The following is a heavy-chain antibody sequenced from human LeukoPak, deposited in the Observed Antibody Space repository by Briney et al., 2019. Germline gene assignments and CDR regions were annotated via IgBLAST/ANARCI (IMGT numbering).Heavy chain of an antibody. Sequence: PGGSLRLACAASGFTFNDYAMSWVRQAPGEGLEWVSSISGSGDSTEYADSVQGRFTISRDNSNNTLYLQMNSLRAEDTAVYYCAKEQYYYDSRPYPYFDYWGQGTLVTISS. J-gene: IGHJ4*02. CDR1: GFTFNDYA. CDR3: AKEQYYYDSRPYPYFDY. D-gene: IGHD3-22*01. CDR2: ISGSGDST. V-gene: IGHV3-23*01.